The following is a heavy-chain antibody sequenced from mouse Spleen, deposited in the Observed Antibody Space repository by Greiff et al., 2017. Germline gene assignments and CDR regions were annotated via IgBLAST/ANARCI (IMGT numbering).Heavy chain of an antibody. V-gene: IGHV1-69*01. D-gene: IGHD1-1*01. Sequence: VQLQQSGAELVMPGASVKLSCKASGYTFTSYWMHWVKQRPGQGLEWIGEIDPSDSYTNYNQKFKGKATLTVDKSSSTAYMQLSSLTSEDSAVYYCARGVGDYYAMDYWGQGTSVTVSS. J-gene: IGHJ4*01. CDR2: IDPSDSYT. CDR3: ARGVGDYYAMDY. CDR1: GYTFTSYW.